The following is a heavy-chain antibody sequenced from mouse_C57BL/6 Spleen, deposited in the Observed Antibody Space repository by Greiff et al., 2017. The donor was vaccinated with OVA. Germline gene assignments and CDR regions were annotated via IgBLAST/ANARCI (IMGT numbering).Heavy chain of an antibody. J-gene: IGHJ4*01. Sequence: EVKVVESGGGLVKPGGSLKLSCAASGFTFSDYGMHWVRQAPEKGLEWVAYISSGSSTIYYADTVKGRFTISRDNAKNTLFLQMTSLRSEDTAMYYCARPGTTVVADYAMDYWGQGTSVTVSS. CDR1: GFTFSDYG. D-gene: IGHD1-1*01. V-gene: IGHV5-17*01. CDR2: ISSGSSTI. CDR3: ARPGTTVVADYAMDY.